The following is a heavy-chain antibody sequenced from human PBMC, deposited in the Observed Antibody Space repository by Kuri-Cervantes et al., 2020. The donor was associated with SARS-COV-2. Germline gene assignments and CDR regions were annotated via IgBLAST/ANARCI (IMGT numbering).Heavy chain of an antibody. CDR1: GYTFTSYY. CDR3: ARVGPAALSYYYYGMDV. J-gene: IGHJ6*02. CDR2: INPSGGST. Sequence: ASVKVSCKTSGYTFTSYYIHWVRQAPGQGLEWMGIINPSGGSTSYAQKFQGRVTMTRDTSTSTVYMELSSLRSEDTAVYYCARVGPAALSYYYYGMDVWGQGTTVTVSS. D-gene: IGHD2-2*01. V-gene: IGHV1-46*01.